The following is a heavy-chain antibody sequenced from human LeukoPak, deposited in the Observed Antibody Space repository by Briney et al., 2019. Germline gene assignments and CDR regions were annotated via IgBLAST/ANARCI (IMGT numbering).Heavy chain of an antibody. V-gene: IGHV4-34*01. CDR2: INHSGST. D-gene: IGHD1-1*01. Sequence: ASETLSLTCAVYGASFSGYYWSWIRQPPGKGLEWIGEINHSGSTNYNPSLKSRVTISVDTSKNQFSLKLSSVTAADTAVYFCTSERVPFYFDYWGQGILVTVSS. CDR1: GASFSGYY. J-gene: IGHJ4*02. CDR3: TSERVPFYFDY.